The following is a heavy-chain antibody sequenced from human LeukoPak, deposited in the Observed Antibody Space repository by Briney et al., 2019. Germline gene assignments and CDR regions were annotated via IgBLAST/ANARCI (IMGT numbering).Heavy chain of an antibody. Sequence: ASVKVSCKASGYTFTGYYMHWVRQAPGQGLEWMGWINPNSGGTNYAQKFQGRVTMTRDTSISTAYMELSRLRSDDTAVYYCAREDVGYCSSTSCYLTAGWFDPWGQGTLITVSS. V-gene: IGHV1-2*02. D-gene: IGHD2-2*01. CDR2: INPNSGGT. CDR3: AREDVGYCSSTSCYLTAGWFDP. J-gene: IGHJ5*02. CDR1: GYTFTGYY.